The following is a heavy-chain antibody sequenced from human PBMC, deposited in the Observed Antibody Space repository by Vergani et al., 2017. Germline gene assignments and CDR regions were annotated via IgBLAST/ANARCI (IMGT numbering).Heavy chain of an antibody. V-gene: IGHV3-30*02. D-gene: IGHD3-10*02. J-gene: IGHJ4*02. CDR1: GFTFSSYG. CDR2: IRYDGSNK. CDR3: ARGGRRITMSYFDH. Sequence: QVQLVESGGGVVQPGGSLRLSCAASGFTFSSYGMHWVRQAPGKGLEWVAFIRYDGSNKYYADSVKGRFTISRDNSKNTLYLQMNSLRAEDTAVYYCARGGRRITMSYFDHWGQGTLVTVSS.